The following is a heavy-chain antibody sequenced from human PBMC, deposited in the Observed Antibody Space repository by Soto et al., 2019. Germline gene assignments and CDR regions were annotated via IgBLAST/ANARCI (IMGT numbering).Heavy chain of an antibody. CDR1: GGSFSGYY. CDR2: INHSGST. D-gene: IGHD3-10*01. Sequence: NPSETLSLTCAVYGGSFSGYYWSWIRQPPGKGLEWIGEINHSGSTNYNPSLKSRVTISVDTSKNQFSLKLSSVTAADTAVYYCAREARAYYYGSGSYGSYYYGMDVWGQGTTVTVSS. J-gene: IGHJ6*02. V-gene: IGHV4-34*01. CDR3: AREARAYYYGSGSYGSYYYGMDV.